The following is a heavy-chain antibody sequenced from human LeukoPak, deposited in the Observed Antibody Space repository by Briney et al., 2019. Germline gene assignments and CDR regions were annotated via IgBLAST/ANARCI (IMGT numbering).Heavy chain of an antibody. Sequence: GGSLRLSCAASGFTFSDYSMNWVRQAPGKGLEWVSYISSSSTTIFYADSVKGRFTISRDNAKNSLFLQMNGLRDEDTALYYCARERVIAAAGDGFDPWGQGTLVTVSS. D-gene: IGHD2-21*01. CDR1: GFTFSDYS. J-gene: IGHJ5*02. V-gene: IGHV3-48*02. CDR3: ARERVIAAAGDGFDP. CDR2: ISSSSTTI.